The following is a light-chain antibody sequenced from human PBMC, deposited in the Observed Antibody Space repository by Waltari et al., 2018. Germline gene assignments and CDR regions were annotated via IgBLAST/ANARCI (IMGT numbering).Light chain of an antibody. CDR2: DVN. CDR1: STDIGSYNY. CDR3: CSSTRRSTLCV. J-gene: IGLJ1*01. Sequence: QSALTQPASVSGSPGQTIAISCTGASTDIGSYNYVSWYQQHPGQAPKLLIYDVNQRPSCGAPRCSCSTSCNTAALTTFGLRPEDEEDFYYCSSTRRSTLCVFGSGTKVTVL. V-gene: IGLV2-14*03.